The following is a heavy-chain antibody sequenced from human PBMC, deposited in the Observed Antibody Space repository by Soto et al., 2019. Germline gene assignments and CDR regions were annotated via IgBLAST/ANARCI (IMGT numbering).Heavy chain of an antibody. V-gene: IGHV3-23*01. D-gene: IGHD6-25*01. CDR1: GFTFSSYA. J-gene: IGHJ5*01. Sequence: EVQLLESGGGLVQPGGSLTLSCATSGFTFSSYAMVWVRQAAEKGLEWVASISNNGDTAYYADSVKGRFTISRGNSENTLYLQMNGLRSDDTAVYLCAKSGVFIGVSVTLLGSWGPGAQVAIST. CDR2: ISNNGDTA. CDR3: AKSGVFIGVSVTLLGS.